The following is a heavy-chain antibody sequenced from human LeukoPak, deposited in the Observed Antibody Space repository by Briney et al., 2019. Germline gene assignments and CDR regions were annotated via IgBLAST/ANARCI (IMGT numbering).Heavy chain of an antibody. Sequence: GASVKVSCKASVYTFTSNDINWVRQATGQGLEWMGWMNANSGNTGYAQKFQGRVTMTRNTSISTAYMELSSLRSEDTAVYYCARGQRHCTSDSCLSYMDVWGKGTTVTVSS. D-gene: IGHD2-2*01. CDR2: MNANSGNT. CDR3: ARGQRHCTSDSCLSYMDV. V-gene: IGHV1-8*01. J-gene: IGHJ6*03. CDR1: VYTFTSND.